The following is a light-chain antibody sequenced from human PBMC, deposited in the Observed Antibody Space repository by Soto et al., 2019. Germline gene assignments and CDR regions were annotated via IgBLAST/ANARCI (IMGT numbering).Light chain of an antibody. Sequence: DIQMTQSPSSLSASIGDRVTITCRASQSISSYLNRFQQKPGEAPKLLIQAASSLQSGVPSRFSGSGSGTDFTLTINSLQPEDFAVYYCQQSYSAPVTFGQGTKL. CDR2: AAS. CDR3: QQSYSAPVT. CDR1: QSISSY. V-gene: IGKV1-39*01. J-gene: IGKJ2*01.